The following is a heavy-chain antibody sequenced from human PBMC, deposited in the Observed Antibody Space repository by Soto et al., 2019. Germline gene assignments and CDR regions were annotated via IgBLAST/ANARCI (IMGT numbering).Heavy chain of an antibody. CDR3: ARDGPDGYNLGY. J-gene: IGHJ4*02. V-gene: IGHV4-4*02. CDR1: GVSISSGSW. D-gene: IGHD5-12*01. CDR2: IFHSGST. Sequence: QMQESGPGLVEPSGTLSLTCDVSGVSISSGSWWSWVRQPPGKGLEWIGEIFHSGSTKYNPSLKSRVTISVDNSKNHFSLRVTSVTAADTAVYYCARDGPDGYNLGYWGQGILVTVSS.